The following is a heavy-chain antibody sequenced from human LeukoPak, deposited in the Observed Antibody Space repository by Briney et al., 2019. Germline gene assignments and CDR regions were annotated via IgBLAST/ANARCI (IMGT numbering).Heavy chain of an antibody. CDR1: GGSISSSSYY. V-gene: IGHV4-39*01. CDR3: ARLMYSGSYCLGFDY. CDR2: IYYSGST. D-gene: IGHD1-26*01. Sequence: SETLSLTCTVSGGSISSSSYYWGWIRQPPGKGLEWIGSIYYSGSTYYNPSLKSRVTISVDTSKTQFSLKLSSVTAADTAVYYCARLMYSGSYCLGFDYWGQGTLVTVSS. J-gene: IGHJ4*02.